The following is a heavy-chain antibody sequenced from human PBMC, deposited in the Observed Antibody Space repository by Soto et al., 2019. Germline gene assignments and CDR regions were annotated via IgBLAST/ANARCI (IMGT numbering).Heavy chain of an antibody. V-gene: IGHV2-26*01. J-gene: IGHJ6*03. Sequence: HVTLKESGPVLVKPTEPLTLTCTVSGFSLSNGNVGASWIRQPPGKALEWLAHIFSNDEKSYSTSLKSRQTISEDTSKSQVVLTMTNVDPGDTATYYCARLVFGRSVAGGYFYLDVWGTGTTVTVSS. D-gene: IGHD6-19*01. CDR1: GFSLSNGNVG. CDR3: ARLVFGRSVAGGYFYLDV. CDR2: IFSNDEK.